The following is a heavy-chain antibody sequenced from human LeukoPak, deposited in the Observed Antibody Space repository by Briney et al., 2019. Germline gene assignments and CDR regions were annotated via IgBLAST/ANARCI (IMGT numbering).Heavy chain of an antibody. D-gene: IGHD3-22*01. Sequence: ASVKVSCKASGYTFTSYGISWVRQAPGQGLEWMGWISAYNGNTGYAQKLQGRVTMTTDTSTSTAYMELRSLRSDDTAVYYCARAVIVGYDSSGYRQYYFDYWGQGTLVTVSS. CDR2: ISAYNGNT. CDR1: GYTFTSYG. V-gene: IGHV1-18*01. CDR3: ARAVIVGYDSSGYRQYYFDY. J-gene: IGHJ4*02.